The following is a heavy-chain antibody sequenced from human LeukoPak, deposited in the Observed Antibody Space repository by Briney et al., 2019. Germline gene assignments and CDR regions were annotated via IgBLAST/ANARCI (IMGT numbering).Heavy chain of an antibody. CDR1: GVTFSNAW. CDR2: ISGSGGSK. CDR3: ARSVLADP. J-gene: IGHJ5*02. Sequence: GGSLRLSCAASGVTFSNAWMSWVRQAPGKGLEWVSGISGSGGSKFYADSLKGRFTISSDNSKNTLYLQMNSLRAEDTAVYFCARSVLADPWGQGTLVTVSS. V-gene: IGHV3-23*01.